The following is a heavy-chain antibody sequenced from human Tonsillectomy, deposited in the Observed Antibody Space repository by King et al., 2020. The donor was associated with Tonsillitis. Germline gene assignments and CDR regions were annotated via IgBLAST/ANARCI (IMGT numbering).Heavy chain of an antibody. V-gene: IGHV3-33*01. D-gene: IGHD2-2*01. CDR1: GFTFSSYG. CDR3: ARAYCSSTSCYGYFDY. J-gene: IGHJ4*02. Sequence: VQLVESGGGVVQPGRSLRLSCAASGFTFSSYGMHWVRQAPGKGLVWVAVIWYDGSNKYYADSVKGRFTISRDNSKNTLYLQMNSLRAEDTAVYYCARAYCSSTSCYGYFDYWGQGTLVTVSS. CDR2: IWYDGSNK.